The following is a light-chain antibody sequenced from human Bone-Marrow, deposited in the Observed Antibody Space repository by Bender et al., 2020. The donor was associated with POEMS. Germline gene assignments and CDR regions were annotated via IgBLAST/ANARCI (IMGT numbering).Light chain of an antibody. CDR1: SSNIGNHG. Sequence: QSVVTQPPSLSEAPRQRVTISCSGSSSNIGNHGVNWYQQLPGESPKLLIYANNVRSSGVPDRFSGSKSGNTASLTISGLQPEDEADYFCCSYAGSVTFPYVFGTGTEVTVL. J-gene: IGLJ1*01. V-gene: IGLV1-36*01. CDR3: CSYAGSVTFPYV. CDR2: ANN.